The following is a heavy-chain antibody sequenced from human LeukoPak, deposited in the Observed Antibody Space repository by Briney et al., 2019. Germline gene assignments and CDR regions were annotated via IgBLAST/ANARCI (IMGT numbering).Heavy chain of an antibody. V-gene: IGHV4-4*02. J-gene: IGHJ4*02. CDR3: TRHPGGNAAHRFDY. CDR2: IYHGGSP. CDR1: GDSIAGTKW. D-gene: IGHD4-23*01. Sequence: PSQTLSLTCTVSGDSIAGTKWWSWVRQPPGKGRGGIGEIYHGGSPTYSPPLQSRVTISVDKSKNQFSLKLSSVTAADTAVYYCTRHPGGNAAHRFDYWGQGSLVTVSS.